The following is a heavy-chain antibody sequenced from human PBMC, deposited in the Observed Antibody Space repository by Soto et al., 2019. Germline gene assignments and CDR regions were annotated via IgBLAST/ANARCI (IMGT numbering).Heavy chain of an antibody. Sequence: GGSLRLSCAASGFTFSSYEMNWVRQAPGKGLEWVSYISASGSSIYYADSVKGRFTISRDNAKKSLYLQMNGLRAEDTAVYYCARESDYDTFDYWGQGTLVTVSS. D-gene: IGHD3-9*01. CDR1: GFTFSSYE. CDR3: ARESDYDTFDY. CDR2: ISASGSSI. J-gene: IGHJ4*02. V-gene: IGHV3-48*03.